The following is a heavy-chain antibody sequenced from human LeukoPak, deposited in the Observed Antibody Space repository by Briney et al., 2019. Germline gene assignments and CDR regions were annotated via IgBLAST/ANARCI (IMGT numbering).Heavy chain of an antibody. J-gene: IGHJ4*02. CDR3: ARHRSGFDY. CDR1: GFTFSSFG. D-gene: IGHD3-22*01. V-gene: IGHV3-30*03. CDR2: ISSDGSNK. Sequence: GGSLRLSCTASGFTFSSFGMHWVRQAPGKGLEWVAVISSDGSNKYYADSVRGRFTISRDNSKKTLYLQMNSLRVEDSAIYYCARHRSGFDYWGQGILVTVSS.